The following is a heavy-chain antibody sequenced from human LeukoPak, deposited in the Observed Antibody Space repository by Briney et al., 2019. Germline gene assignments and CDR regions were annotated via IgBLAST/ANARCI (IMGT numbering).Heavy chain of an antibody. J-gene: IGHJ4*02. CDR1: GFTFDDYG. D-gene: IGHD3-22*01. CDR3: AGVMSSGYYSGIDY. V-gene: IGHV3-20*04. CDR2: INWNGGST. Sequence: GGSLRLSCAASGFTFDDYGMSWVRQAPGKGLEWVSGINWNGGSTGYADSVKGRFTISRDNAKNSLYLQMNSLRAEDTALYYCAGVMSSGYYSGIDYWGQGTLVTVSS.